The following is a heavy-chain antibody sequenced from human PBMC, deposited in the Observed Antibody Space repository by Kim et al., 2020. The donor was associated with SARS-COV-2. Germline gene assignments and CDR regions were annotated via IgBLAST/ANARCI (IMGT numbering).Heavy chain of an antibody. J-gene: IGHJ3*02. V-gene: IGHV3-21*01. CDR2: ISSSSSYI. CDR3: ARDRDILTGNDAFDI. CDR1: GFTFSSYS. Sequence: GGSLRLSCAASGFTFSSYSMNWVRQAPGKGLEWVSSISSSSSYIYYAESVKGRFTISRDNAKNSLYLQMNSLRAEDTAVYYCARDRDILTGNDAFDIWG. D-gene: IGHD3-9*01.